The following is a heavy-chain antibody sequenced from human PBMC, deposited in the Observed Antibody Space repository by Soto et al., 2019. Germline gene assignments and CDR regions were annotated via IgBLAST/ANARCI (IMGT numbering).Heavy chain of an antibody. J-gene: IGHJ6*02. D-gene: IGHD5-12*01. CDR2: IIPIFGTA. CDR1: GGTFSSYA. V-gene: IGHV1-69*06. Sequence: QVQLVQSGAEVKKPGSSVKVSCKASGGTFSSYAISWVRQAPGQGLEWMGGIIPIFGTANYAQKFQGRVTITADKSTSTAYMELSSLRSEDTAVYYCARDRGYSGYDRAPRYYYGMDVWGQGTTVTVSS. CDR3: ARDRGYSGYDRAPRYYYGMDV.